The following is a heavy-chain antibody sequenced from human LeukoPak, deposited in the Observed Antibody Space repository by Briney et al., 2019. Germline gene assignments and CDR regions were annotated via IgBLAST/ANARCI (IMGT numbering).Heavy chain of an antibody. J-gene: IGHJ6*02. CDR1: GFTFSSYA. D-gene: IGHD2-2*02. CDR3: ARDVWDIVVVPAAIGGNYYYYGMDV. CDR2: ISYDGSNK. Sequence: GGSLRLSCAASGFTFSSYAMHWVRQAPGKGLEWVAVISYDGSNKYYADSVKGRFTISRDNSKSTLYLQMNSLRAEDTAVYYCARDVWDIVVVPAAIGGNYYYYGMDVWGQGTTVTVSS. V-gene: IGHV3-30-3*01.